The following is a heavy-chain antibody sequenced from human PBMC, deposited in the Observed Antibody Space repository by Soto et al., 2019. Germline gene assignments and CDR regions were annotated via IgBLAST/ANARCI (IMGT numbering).Heavy chain of an antibody. V-gene: IGHV1-69*01. J-gene: IGHJ4*02. CDR2: IIPIFGPA. CDR3: VTGSSWTKVES. D-gene: IGHD6-13*01. CDR1: GGTLSRSA. Sequence: QVQLVQSGAEVKKPGSSVKVSCKASGGTLSRSAISWVRQAPGQGLEWMGGIIPIFGPAIYAQKFRGRVSIIADESTRTAYMEMSSLRSDDTAVYYCVTGSSWTKVESWGQGTLVTVSS.